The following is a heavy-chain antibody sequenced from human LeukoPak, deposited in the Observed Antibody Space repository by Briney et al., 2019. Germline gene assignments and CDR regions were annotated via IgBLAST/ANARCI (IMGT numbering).Heavy chain of an antibody. V-gene: IGHV5-51*01. CDR2: IYPDDSDT. Sequence: GESLKISCKGSGYSFTNCWIGWVRQMPGKGLEWMGIIYPDDSDTRYSPSFQGQVTISADKFLSTAYLQWSSLEASDNAMYYCARRDSGFEFFDYWGQGTLVTVSS. CDR1: GYSFTNCW. J-gene: IGHJ4*02. CDR3: ARRDSGFEFFDY. D-gene: IGHD5-12*01.